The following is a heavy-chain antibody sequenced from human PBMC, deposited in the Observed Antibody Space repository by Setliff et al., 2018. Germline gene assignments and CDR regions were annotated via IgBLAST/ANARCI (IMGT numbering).Heavy chain of an antibody. CDR3: VRGQGPRTVVAIPFDH. J-gene: IGHJ4*02. V-gene: IGHV1-18*01. CDR2: ISPYYGST. CDR1: GYSFTVFG. D-gene: IGHD3-22*01. Sequence: ASVKVSCKTSGYSFTVFGVSWVRQAPGQGLEWMGWISPYYGSTNYAQKFQGRVTMTTDTSTSTAYMELTSLTSDDTALYYCVRGQGPRTVVAIPFDHWGQGTLVTVSS.